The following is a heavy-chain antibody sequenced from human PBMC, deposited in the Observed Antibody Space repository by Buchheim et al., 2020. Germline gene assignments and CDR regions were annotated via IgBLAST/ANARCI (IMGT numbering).Heavy chain of an antibody. J-gene: IGHJ2*01. CDR1: GGSVSSGSYY. V-gene: IGHV4-61*01. Sequence: QVQLQESGPGLVKPSETLSLTCTVSGGSVSSGSYYWSWIRQHPGKGLEWIGYIYYSGSTNYNHSLKSRVTISVDTSKNQFSLKLSSVTAADTAVYYCARVVRYYYDSSGYYFDLWGRGTL. CDR2: IYYSGST. CDR3: ARVVRYYYDSSGYYFDL. D-gene: IGHD3-22*01.